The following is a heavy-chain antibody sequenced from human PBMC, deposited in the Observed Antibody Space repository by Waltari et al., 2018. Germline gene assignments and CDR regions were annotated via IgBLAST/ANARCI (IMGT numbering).Heavy chain of an antibody. V-gene: IGHV3-53*01. J-gene: IGHJ4*02. D-gene: IGHD1-26*01. CDR3: ARRSGSYLDH. CDR2: IYSSGDA. CDR1: GLLVTSYT. Sequence: EAQLVESGGGLIQPGGSLRLSCAASGLLVTSYTMTWVRPAPGKGLEWVSVIYSSGDAYYTDSVMGRFTISRDISRNVLYLQMNSLRVEDTAMYFCARRSGSYLDHWGQGTLVTVSS.